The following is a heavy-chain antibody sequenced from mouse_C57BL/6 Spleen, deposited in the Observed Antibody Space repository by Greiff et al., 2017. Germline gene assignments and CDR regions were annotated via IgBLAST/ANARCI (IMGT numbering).Heavy chain of an antibody. V-gene: IGHV1-64*01. D-gene: IGHD1-1*01. Sequence: QVQLQQPGAELVKPGASVKLSCKASGYTFTSYWMHWVKQRPGQGLEWIGMIHPNSGSTNYNEKFKSKATLTVDKSSSTAYMQLSSLTSEDSAVYYGASYPPYGSSLDYWGQGTTLTVSS. J-gene: IGHJ2*01. CDR1: GYTFTSYW. CDR3: ASYPPYGSSLDY. CDR2: IHPNSGST.